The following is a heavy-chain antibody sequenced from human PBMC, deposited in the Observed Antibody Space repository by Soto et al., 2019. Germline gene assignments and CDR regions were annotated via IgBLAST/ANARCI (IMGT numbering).Heavy chain of an antibody. CDR1: GGSFSGYY. V-gene: IGHV4-34*01. CDR2: INHSGST. Sequence: SETLSLTCAVYGGSFSGYYWSWIRQPPWKGLEWIGEINHSGSTNYNPSLKSRVTISVDTSKNQFSLKLSSVTAADTAVYYCASLLSRLKGPRGLLSYCGQGTLVTVSS. CDR3: ASLLSRLKGPRGLLSY. J-gene: IGHJ4*02. D-gene: IGHD2-15*01.